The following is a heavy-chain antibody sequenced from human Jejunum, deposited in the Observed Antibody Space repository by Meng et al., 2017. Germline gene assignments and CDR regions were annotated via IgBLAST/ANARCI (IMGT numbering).Heavy chain of an antibody. J-gene: IGHJ5*02. D-gene: IGHD1/OR15-1a*01. CDR3: ARVREVPLGTGDWFDP. Sequence: QLLEAGAGLVNLSGSLSLTCNVSGVSVNTPNWWSWVRHPPGKGLEWIGEIYHTGSTNYNPSLKSRVSVSMDGSKNQFSLKLTSVTAADTAVYFCARVREVPLGTGDWFDPWGQGTLVTVSS. CDR2: IYHTGST. CDR1: GVSVNTPNW. V-gene: IGHV4-4*02.